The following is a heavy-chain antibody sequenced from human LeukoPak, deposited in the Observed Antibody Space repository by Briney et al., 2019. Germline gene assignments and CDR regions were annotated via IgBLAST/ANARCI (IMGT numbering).Heavy chain of an antibody. Sequence: ASVKVSCKASGYTFTGYYMHWVRQATGQGLEWMGWINPNSGGTNYAQKLQGRVTMTTDTSTSTAYMELRSLRSDDTAVYYCARVEQLVEIDYWGQGTLVTVSS. CDR3: ARVEQLVEIDY. V-gene: IGHV1-2*02. CDR1: GYTFTGYY. J-gene: IGHJ4*02. CDR2: INPNSGGT. D-gene: IGHD6-6*01.